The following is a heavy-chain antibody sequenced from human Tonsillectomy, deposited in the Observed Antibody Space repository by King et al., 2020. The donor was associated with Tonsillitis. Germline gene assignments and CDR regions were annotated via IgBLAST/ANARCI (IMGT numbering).Heavy chain of an antibody. V-gene: IGHV4-38-2*02. CDR1: GYSISSGYY. D-gene: IGHD3-9*01. Sequence: VQLQESGPGLVKPSETLSLTCTVSGYSISSGYYWGWIRQSPGKGLEWIGTIYRSGSTYYNPSLKSRVTISVDTSKNKYSLNLTSVTAADTAVYYCARDRGDILTGYYPRGWFDSWGQGSLVTVSS. J-gene: IGHJ5*01. CDR3: ARDRGDILTGYYPRGWFDS. CDR2: IYRSGST.